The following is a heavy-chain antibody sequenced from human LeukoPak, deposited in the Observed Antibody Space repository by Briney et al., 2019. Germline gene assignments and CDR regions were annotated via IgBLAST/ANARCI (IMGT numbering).Heavy chain of an antibody. J-gene: IGHJ6*02. CDR1: GGSISSSSYY. CDR3: ATSGAAAGYYYYGMDV. CDR2: IYYSGST. D-gene: IGHD6-13*01. V-gene: IGHV4-39*01. Sequence: SETLSLTCTVSGGSISSSSYYWGWIRQPPGKGLEWIGSIYYSGSTYYNPSLKSRVTISVDTSKNQFSLKLSSVTAADTAVYYCATSGAAAGYYYYGMDVWGQGATVTVSS.